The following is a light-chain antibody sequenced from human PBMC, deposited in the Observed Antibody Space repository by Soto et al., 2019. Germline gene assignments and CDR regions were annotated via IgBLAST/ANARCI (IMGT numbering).Light chain of an antibody. CDR2: EVS. CDR1: SSDIGAYNS. J-gene: IGLJ1*01. Sequence: QAVVTQPPSASGSPGQSVTISCTGTSSDIGAYNSVSWYQQHPGKAPKLIIYEVSKRPSGVPDRFSGSKSGNTASLTVSGLQAEDEADYYCSSYAGSNNFVFGTGTKVTVL. V-gene: IGLV2-8*01. CDR3: SSYAGSNNFV.